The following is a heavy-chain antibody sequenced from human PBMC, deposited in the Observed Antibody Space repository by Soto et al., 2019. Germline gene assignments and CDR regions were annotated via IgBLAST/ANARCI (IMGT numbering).Heavy chain of an antibody. CDR1: GGTFGRYT. D-gene: IGHD4-17*01. CDR2: ILPVLGNT. CDR3: ARGSVVLTRTNAPFAH. V-gene: IGHV1-69*16. Sequence: QVQLVQSGPQVKKPGSSVKVSCTASGGTFGRYTISWVRQAPGQGLEWMGGILPVLGNTNVAQRFQDRLTFTADESTSTAYLELSSLRPEDTAVYYCARGSVVLTRTNAPFAHWGQGILVTVSS. J-gene: IGHJ4*02.